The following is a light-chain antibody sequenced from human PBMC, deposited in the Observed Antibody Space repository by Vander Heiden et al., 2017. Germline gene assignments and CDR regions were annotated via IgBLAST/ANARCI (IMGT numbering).Light chain of an antibody. CDR3: QQYAASPRYT. CDR1: QTVSRNY. J-gene: IGKJ2*01. Sequence: IVLTQSPGTLSLSPGERATLSCRASQTVSRNYVAWYQQKSGQAPRLIIFGASSRATGIPDRFSGSGSGTDFTLTISRLEPEDFAVYYCQQYAASPRYTFGQETKLEIQ. CDR2: GAS. V-gene: IGKV3-20*01.